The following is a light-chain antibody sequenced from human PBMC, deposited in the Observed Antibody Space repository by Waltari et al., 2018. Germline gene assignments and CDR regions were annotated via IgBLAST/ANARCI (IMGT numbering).Light chain of an antibody. CDR3: QQRYSWPLT. Sequence: ENVLTHSHATLSLYPGERATHSCRASQGIRTHLGWYQQKPGQAPRLVIYDATNRATGLPARFRGSGSGTDFTLTISSLEPEDFAVYFCQQRYSWPLTFGQGTKVEF. CDR1: QGIRTH. CDR2: DAT. V-gene: IGKV3-11*01. J-gene: IGKJ1*01.